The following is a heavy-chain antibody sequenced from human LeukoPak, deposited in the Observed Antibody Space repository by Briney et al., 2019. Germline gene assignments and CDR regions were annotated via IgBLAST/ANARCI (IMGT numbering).Heavy chain of an antibody. Sequence: GGSLRLSCTASGFDFSNSFMSWVRQAPGKGLQWISYISSRSTTIYYADSVKGRFTISRDNGKNTVYLQMNNLRVDDTAVFYCGKGSLAVAATPLDFWGQGTLVTVSS. CDR3: GKGSLAVAATPLDF. D-gene: IGHD6-19*01. CDR1: GFDFSNSF. V-gene: IGHV3-11*01. CDR2: ISSRSTTI. J-gene: IGHJ4*02.